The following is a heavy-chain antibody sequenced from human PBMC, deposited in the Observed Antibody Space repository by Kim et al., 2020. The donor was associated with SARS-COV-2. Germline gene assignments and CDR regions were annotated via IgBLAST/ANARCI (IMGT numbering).Heavy chain of an antibody. CDR3: ARGRDSSGT. J-gene: IGHJ4*02. CDR2: GNT. Sequence: GNTGYAQKCQGRVTMTRNTSISTAYMELSSLRSEDTAVYYCARGRDSSGTWGQGTLVTVSS. D-gene: IGHD6-19*01. V-gene: IGHV1-8*01.